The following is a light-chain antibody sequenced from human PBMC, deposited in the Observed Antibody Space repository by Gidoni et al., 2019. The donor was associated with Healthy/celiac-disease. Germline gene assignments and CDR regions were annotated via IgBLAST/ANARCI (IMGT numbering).Light chain of an antibody. CDR2: GAS. V-gene: IGKV3-15*01. J-gene: IGKJ4*01. CDR1: QSVSSN. Sequence: EIVMTKSPATLSVSPGERATLSCRASQSVSSNLALYQQKPGLAPRLLIYGASTRATGIPARFSGSVSGTSFTLTISSLQSEDFAVYYCQQYNNWPLTFGGGTKVEIK. CDR3: QQYNNWPLT.